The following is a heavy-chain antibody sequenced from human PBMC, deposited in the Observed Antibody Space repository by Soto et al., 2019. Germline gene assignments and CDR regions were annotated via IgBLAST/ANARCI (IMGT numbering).Heavy chain of an antibody. CDR3: ARSKLCPSSCYLWNYYYGIDV. CDR2: INPNSGGT. V-gene: IGHV1-2*04. CDR1: GYNFPSYY. D-gene: IGHD2-2*01. J-gene: IGHJ6*02. Sequence: GASLQGSCESSGYNFPSYYMHWVRQAPVQFLERMGWINPNSGGTNYAQKFQGWVTMTRDTSISTAYMELSRLRSDDTAVYYCARSKLCPSSCYLWNYYYGIDVWGQGSTVTGSS.